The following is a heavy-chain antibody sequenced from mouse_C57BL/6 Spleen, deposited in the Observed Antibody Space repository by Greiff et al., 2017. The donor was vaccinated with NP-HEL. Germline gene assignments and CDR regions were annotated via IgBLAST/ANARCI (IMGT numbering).Heavy chain of an antibody. D-gene: IGHD2-2*01. V-gene: IGHV1-26*01. Sequence: VQLQQSGPELVKPGASVKISCKASGYTFTDYYMNWVKQSHGKSLEWIGDINPNNGGTSYNQKFKGKATLTVDKSSSTAYMELRSLTSEDSAVYYCARVVTTEGFAYWGQGTLVTVSA. CDR2: INPNNGGT. CDR1: GYTFTDYY. CDR3: ARVVTTEGFAY. J-gene: IGHJ3*01.